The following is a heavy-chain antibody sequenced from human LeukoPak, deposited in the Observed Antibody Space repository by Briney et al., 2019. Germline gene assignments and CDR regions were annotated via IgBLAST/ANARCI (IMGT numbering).Heavy chain of an antibody. J-gene: IGHJ4*02. V-gene: IGHV4-39*01. CDR1: DGSISSSSYY. CDR2: IYYSGST. CDR3: ARQVRSGWYYFDY. D-gene: IGHD6-19*01. Sequence: SETLSLTCTVSDGSISSSSYYWGWIRQPPGKGLEWIGSIYYSGSTYYNPSLKSRVTISVDTSKNQFSLKLSSVTAADTAVYYCARQVRSGWYYFDYWGQGTLVTVSS.